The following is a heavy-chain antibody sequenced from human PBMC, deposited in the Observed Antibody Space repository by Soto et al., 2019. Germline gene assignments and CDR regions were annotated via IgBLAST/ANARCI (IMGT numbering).Heavy chain of an antibody. D-gene: IGHD3-10*02. J-gene: IGHJ4*02. CDR1: GFTFSSYA. CDR2: ISGSGGST. Sequence: EVQLLESGGGLVQPGGSLRLSCAASGFTFSSYAMSWVRQAPGKGLEWVSAISGSGGSTYYADSVKGRFTISRDNSNNTLYLQMNSLGAEDTAVYYCARAPLLMFPAPFDYWGQGTLVAVSS. V-gene: IGHV3-23*01. CDR3: ARAPLLMFPAPFDY.